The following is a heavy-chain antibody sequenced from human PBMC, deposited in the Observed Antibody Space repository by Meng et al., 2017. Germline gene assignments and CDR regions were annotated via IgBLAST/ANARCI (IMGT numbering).Heavy chain of an antibody. V-gene: IGHV1-69*06. Sequence: SVKVSCKASGGTFSSYAISWVRQAPGQGLEWMGGIIPIFGTANYAQKFQGRVTITADKSTSTAYMELSSLRSEDTAVYYCAREPYYYDSSGYYYDERRTGAAIYDYWGQGTLVTVS. CDR2: IIPIFGTA. CDR1: GGTFSSYA. D-gene: IGHD3-22*01. J-gene: IGHJ4*02. CDR3: AREPYYYDSSGYYYDERRTGAAIYDY.